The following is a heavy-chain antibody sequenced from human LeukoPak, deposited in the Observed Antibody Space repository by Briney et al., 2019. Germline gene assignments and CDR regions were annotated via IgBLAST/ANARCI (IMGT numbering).Heavy chain of an antibody. D-gene: IGHD3-16*01. CDR2: IKQDGSEK. V-gene: IGHV3-7*05. CDR3: ARVNKWGFDY. Sequence: PGGSLRLSCAASGFTSSYYWMTRVRQAPGKGLEWVAKIKQDGSEKYYVDSVEGRFTISRDNARNSLYLQVDSLRVEDTAVYYCARVNKWGFDYWGQGTLVTVSS. J-gene: IGHJ4*02. CDR1: GFTSSYYW.